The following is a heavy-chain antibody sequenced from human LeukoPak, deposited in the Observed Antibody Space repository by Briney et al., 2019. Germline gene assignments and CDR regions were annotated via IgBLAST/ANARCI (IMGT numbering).Heavy chain of an antibody. CDR1: GGSISGSSYY. J-gene: IGHJ4*02. CDR2: IYYSGRT. D-gene: IGHD2-2*01. V-gene: IGHV4-39*01. CDR3: ARQYCSSTSCSAGLTPRPQYYFDY. Sequence: PSETLSLTCTVSGGSISGSSYYWGWIRQPPGKGLERIGSIYYSGRTYYNPSLKSRVTISVDTSKNQFSLKLSSVTAADTAVYYCARQYCSSTSCSAGLTPRPQYYFDYWGQGTLVTVSS.